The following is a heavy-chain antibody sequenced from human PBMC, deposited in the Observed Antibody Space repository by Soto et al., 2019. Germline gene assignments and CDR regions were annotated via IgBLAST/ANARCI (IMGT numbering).Heavy chain of an antibody. CDR3: ARDRGSNLITQSADFDY. J-gene: IGHJ4*02. V-gene: IGHV3-21*01. Sequence: PGGSLRLSCAASGFTFSSYSMNWVRQAPGKGLEWVSSISSSSSYIYYADSVKGRFTISRDNAKNSLYLQMNSLRAEDTAVYYCARDRGSNLITQSADFDYWGQGTLVTVSS. CDR1: GFTFSSYS. CDR2: ISSSSSYI. D-gene: IGHD2-15*01.